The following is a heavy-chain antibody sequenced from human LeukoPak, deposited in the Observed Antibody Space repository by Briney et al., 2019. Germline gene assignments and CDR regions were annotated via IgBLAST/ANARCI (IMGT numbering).Heavy chain of an antibody. V-gene: IGHV4-31*03. D-gene: IGHD6-13*01. Sequence: SQTLSLTRTVSGGSISSGGYYWSWIRQHPGKGLEWIGYIYYSGSTYYNPSLKSRVTISVDTSKNQFSLKLSSVTAADTAVYYCARGPGIAAAGAFDIWGQGTMVTVSS. CDR2: IYYSGST. CDR1: GGSISSGGYY. CDR3: ARGPGIAAAGAFDI. J-gene: IGHJ3*02.